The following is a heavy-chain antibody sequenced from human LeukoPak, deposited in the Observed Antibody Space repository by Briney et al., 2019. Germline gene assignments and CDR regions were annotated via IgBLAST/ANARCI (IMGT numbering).Heavy chain of an antibody. CDR3: AREVGYSSSYYGRFDP. Sequence: ASVKVSCKASGYTFTGYYMRWVRQAPGQGLEWLGRINPNSGVPNYAQKFQGRVTMTRDTAISTAYMQLSSLRSGDTAVYYCAREVGYSSSYYGRFDPWGQGTLVTVSS. J-gene: IGHJ5*02. V-gene: IGHV1-2*06. D-gene: IGHD6-13*01. CDR1: GYTFTGYY. CDR2: INPNSGVP.